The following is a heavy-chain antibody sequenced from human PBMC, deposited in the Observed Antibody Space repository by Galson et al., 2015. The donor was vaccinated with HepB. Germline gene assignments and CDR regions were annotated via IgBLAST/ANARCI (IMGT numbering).Heavy chain of an antibody. D-gene: IGHD4-17*01. J-gene: IGHJ6*02. CDR2: IKQDGSEK. Sequence: SLRLSCAASGFTFSSYWMSWVRQAPGKGLEWVANIKQDGSEKYYVDSVKGRFTISRDNAKNSLYLQMNSLRAEDTAVYYCARAFTVTTYYYYGMDVWGQGTTVTVSS. CDR1: GFTFSSYW. V-gene: IGHV3-7*03. CDR3: ARAFTVTTYYYYGMDV.